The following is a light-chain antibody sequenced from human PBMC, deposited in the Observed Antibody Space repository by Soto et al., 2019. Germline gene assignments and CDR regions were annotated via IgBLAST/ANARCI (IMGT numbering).Light chain of an antibody. CDR1: TGSVTSGHY. CDR2: DTS. J-gene: IGLJ2*01. CDR3: LLSYSAARRV. V-gene: IGLV7-46*01. Sequence: QAVVTQEPSLTVSPGGKVTLTCGSSTGSVTSGHYPYWFQQKPGQAPRTLIYDTSIKHSWTPARFSGSLLGDKAALTLSGAQPEDEAVYYCLLSYSAARRVFGGGTQLTVL.